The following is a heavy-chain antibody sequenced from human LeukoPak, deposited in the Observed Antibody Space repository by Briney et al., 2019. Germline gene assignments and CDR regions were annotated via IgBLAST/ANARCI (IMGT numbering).Heavy chain of an antibody. D-gene: IGHD6-19*01. J-gene: IGHJ4*02. V-gene: IGHV3-23*01. CDR1: GFIFSNYA. Sequence: PGGSLILSCAASGFIFSNYAMSWVRQVPGRGLEWVSTISSRGDSTYVADSVKGRFTFSRDNSKNSLYLQMNTVRAEDTAVYYCVKGPRPDITVAHTVENWGQGTLVTVSS. CDR3: VKGPRPDITVAHTVEN. CDR2: ISSRGDST.